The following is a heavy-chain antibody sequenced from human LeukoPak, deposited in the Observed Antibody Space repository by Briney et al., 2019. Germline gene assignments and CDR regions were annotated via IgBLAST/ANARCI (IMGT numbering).Heavy chain of an antibody. CDR1: AGSINNYY. J-gene: IGHJ6*02. D-gene: IGHD6-6*01. CDR2: IYYSGST. V-gene: IGHV4-59*01. Sequence: SETLSLTCTVSAGSINNYYWSWIRQPPGKGLEWIGYIYYSGSTNYNPSLKSRVTISVDTSKKQVSLNLSSVTAADTAVYYCARVAARYVGMDVWGQGTTVTVSS. CDR3: ARVAARYVGMDV.